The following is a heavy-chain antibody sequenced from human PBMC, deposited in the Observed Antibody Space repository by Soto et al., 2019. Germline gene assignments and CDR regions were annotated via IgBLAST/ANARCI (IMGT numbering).Heavy chain of an antibody. J-gene: IGHJ4*02. CDR1: GGSISSGGYY. CDR2: IYYSGST. CDR3: ARGITMVRGVGLFYFDY. Sequence: QVQLQESGPGLVKPSQTLSLTCTVSGGSISSGGYYWSWIRQHPGKGLEWIGYIYYSGSTYYNPSLKSRVTISVDTSKNQFSLKLSSVTAEDTAVYYCARGITMVRGVGLFYFDYWGQGTLVTVSS. V-gene: IGHV4-31*03. D-gene: IGHD3-10*01.